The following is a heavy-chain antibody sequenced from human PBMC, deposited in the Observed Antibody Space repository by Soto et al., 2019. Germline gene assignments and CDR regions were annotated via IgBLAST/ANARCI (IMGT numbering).Heavy chain of an antibody. CDR2: FDPGEGAP. CDR1: GYSV. Sequence: QVQLGHSGTEVKKPGASVKVSCNLSGYSVHWVRQSPGKGLEWMGSFDPGEGAPIYAQNFQGRVTMTEDTSTGTAYIELTSLRFDDTAVYCAAPPTRAGHYSAIKYWGQGTLVTVAS. CDR3: APPTRAGHYSAIKY. D-gene: IGHD3-22*01. J-gene: IGHJ4*02. V-gene: IGHV1-24*01.